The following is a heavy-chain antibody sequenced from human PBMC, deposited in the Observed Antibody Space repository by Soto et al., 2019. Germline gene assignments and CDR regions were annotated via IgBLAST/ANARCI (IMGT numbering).Heavy chain of an antibody. CDR3: AKDSSTPSVTPDAFDI. J-gene: IGHJ3*02. CDR1: GFTFSSYA. Sequence: EVQLLESGGGLVQPGGSLRLSCAASGFTFSSYAMSWVRQAPGKGLEWVSAISGSGGSTYYADSVKGRFTISRDNSKNTLYLQMNSLRAEDTAVYYCAKDSSTPSVTPDAFDIWGQGTMVTASS. V-gene: IGHV3-23*01. CDR2: ISGSGGST. D-gene: IGHD4-17*01.